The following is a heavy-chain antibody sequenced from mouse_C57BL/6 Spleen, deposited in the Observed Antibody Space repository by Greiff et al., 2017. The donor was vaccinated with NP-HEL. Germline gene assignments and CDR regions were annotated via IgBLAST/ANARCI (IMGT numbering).Heavy chain of an antibody. V-gene: IGHV1-75*01. Sequence: VQLQQSGPELVKPGASVKISCKASGYTFTDYYINWVKQRPGQGLEWIGWLFPGSGSTYYNEKFKGKATLTVDQSSSTAYMLLSSLTSEDSAVYFCARSGYYVWFAYWGQGTLVTVSA. CDR2: LFPGSGST. CDR3: ARSGYYVWFAY. CDR1: GYTFTDYY. J-gene: IGHJ3*01. D-gene: IGHD2-3*01.